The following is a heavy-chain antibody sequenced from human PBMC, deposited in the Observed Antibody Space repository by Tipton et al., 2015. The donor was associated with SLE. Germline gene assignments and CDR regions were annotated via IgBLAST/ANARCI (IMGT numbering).Heavy chain of an antibody. J-gene: IGHJ6*02. CDR3: ARSGDYSGIYYYGFDV. V-gene: IGHV4-59*07. Sequence: TLSLTCTVSGGSISSDSWSWIRQSPGKGLEWIGSIYHLGSTSYSPSLKGRVAMSVDTSKNQFSLTLRSVTTADTAVYYCARSGDYSGIYYYGFDVWGQGTTVTVSS. D-gene: IGHD4-11*01. CDR1: GGSISSDS. CDR2: IYHLGST.